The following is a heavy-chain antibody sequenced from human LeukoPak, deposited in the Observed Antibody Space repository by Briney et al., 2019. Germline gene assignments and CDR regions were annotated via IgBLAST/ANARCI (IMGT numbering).Heavy chain of an antibody. J-gene: IGHJ4*02. Sequence: GGSLRLSCAASGFTVSSNYMNWVRQAPGKGLEWVSMIYPNGNTFYTDSVKGRFTISRDNSKNTLDLQMNSLRAEDTAVYYCAKDGFPYGSGSYSAFWGQGTLVTVSS. D-gene: IGHD3-10*01. CDR1: GFTVSSNY. V-gene: IGHV3-66*01. CDR2: IYPNGNT. CDR3: AKDGFPYGSGSYSAF.